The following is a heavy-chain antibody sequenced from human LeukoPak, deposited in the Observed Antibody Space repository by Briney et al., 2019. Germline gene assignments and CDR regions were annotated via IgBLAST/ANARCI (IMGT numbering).Heavy chain of an antibody. CDR3: VREATTSGSVDH. Sequence: SETLSLTCSVSGVSVSDYYWNWIRQPPGKGLEWIGYISYSGNTNYNPSLKSRVTISVDTSKNQLSLKMTSVAAADTAVYYCVREATTSGSVDHWGQGTLVTVSS. CDR2: ISYSGNT. J-gene: IGHJ5*02. V-gene: IGHV4-59*02. CDR1: GVSVSDYY. D-gene: IGHD1-26*01.